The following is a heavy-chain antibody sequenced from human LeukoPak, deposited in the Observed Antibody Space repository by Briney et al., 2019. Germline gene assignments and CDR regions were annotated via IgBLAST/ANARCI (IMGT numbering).Heavy chain of an antibody. J-gene: IGHJ6*02. D-gene: IGHD3-22*01. CDR1: GFTFSSYS. CDR2: ISSSSSTI. V-gene: IGHV3-48*04. CDR3: ARDDYYDSSGSPWYYYGMDV. Sequence: GGSLRLSCAASGFTFSSYSMNWVRQAPGKGLEWVSYISSSSSTIYYADSVKGRFTISRDNAKNSLYLQMNSLRAEDTAVYYCARDDYYDSSGSPWYYYGMDVWGQGTTVTVSS.